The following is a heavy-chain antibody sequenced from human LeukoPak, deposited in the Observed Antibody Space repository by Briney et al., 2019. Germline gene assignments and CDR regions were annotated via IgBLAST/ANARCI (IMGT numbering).Heavy chain of an antibody. J-gene: IGHJ6*03. CDR2: ISAYNGNT. D-gene: IGHD2-2*01. V-gene: IGHV1-18*01. CDR1: GYTFTSYG. CDR3: ARGPIIDIVIVPAADDYYYMDV. Sequence: ASVKVSCKASGYTFTSYGISWVRQAPGQGLECMGWISAYNGNTKYLQKLQGRVTMTTDTSTSTAYMELRSLRSDDTAVYYCARGPIIDIVIVPAADDYYYMDVWGKGTTVTVSS.